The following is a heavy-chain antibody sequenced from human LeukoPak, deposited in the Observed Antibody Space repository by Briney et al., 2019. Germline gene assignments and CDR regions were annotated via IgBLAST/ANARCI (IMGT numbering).Heavy chain of an antibody. CDR3: ARDILYYYDSSGYDSSRNAFDI. CDR1: GYSISSGYY. D-gene: IGHD3-22*01. J-gene: IGHJ3*02. V-gene: IGHV4-38-2*02. Sequence: LETLSLTCTVSGYSISSGYYWGWIRQPPGRGLEWIGIIYHSGSTYYTPSLKSRVTISVDTSKNQFSLKLSSVTAADTAVYYCARDILYYYDSSGYDSSRNAFDIWSQASTVTVSS. CDR2: IYHSGST.